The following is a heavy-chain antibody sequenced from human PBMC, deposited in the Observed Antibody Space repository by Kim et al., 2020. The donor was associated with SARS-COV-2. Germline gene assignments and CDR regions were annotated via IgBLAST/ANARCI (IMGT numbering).Heavy chain of an antibody. D-gene: IGHD3-10*01. V-gene: IGHV3-30*01. Sequence: GRFTISRDNSKNTLYLQMNSLRAEDTAVYYCARGRWGGVRGVIIPPLFDPWGQGTLVTVSS. J-gene: IGHJ5*02. CDR3: ARGRWGGVRGVIIPPLFDP.